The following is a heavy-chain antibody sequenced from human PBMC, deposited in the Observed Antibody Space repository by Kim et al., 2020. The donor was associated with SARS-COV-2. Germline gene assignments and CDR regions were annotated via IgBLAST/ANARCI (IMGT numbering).Heavy chain of an antibody. Sequence: KGRFTISRDNAKNSLYMQMNSLRAEDTAVYYCAREFRDIVVVPAAPASDYWGQGTLVTVSS. CDR3: AREFRDIVVVPAAPASDY. D-gene: IGHD2-2*01. V-gene: IGHV3-11*06. J-gene: IGHJ4*02.